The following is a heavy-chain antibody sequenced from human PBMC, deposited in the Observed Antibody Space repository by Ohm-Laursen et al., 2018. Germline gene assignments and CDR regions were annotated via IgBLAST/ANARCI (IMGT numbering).Heavy chain of an antibody. J-gene: IGHJ4*02. D-gene: IGHD6-13*01. V-gene: IGHV3-30*18. Sequence: SLRLSCSAFGFTFSSYGMHWVRQAPGKGLEWVAVISYDGSNKYYADSVKGRFTISRDNSKNTLYLQMNSLRAEDTAVYYCAKDFYSSSWYTNWGQGTLVTVSS. CDR1: GFTFSSYG. CDR2: ISYDGSNK. CDR3: AKDFYSSSWYTN.